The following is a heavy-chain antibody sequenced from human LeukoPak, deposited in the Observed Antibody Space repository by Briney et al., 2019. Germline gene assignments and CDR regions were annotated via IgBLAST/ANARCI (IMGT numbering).Heavy chain of an antibody. V-gene: IGHV1-18*01. CDR3: ARGPDCSSTSCRYLYYYYGMDV. D-gene: IGHD2-2*01. Sequence: ASVKVSCKASGYTFTSYGISWVRQAPGHGLEWMGWISAYNGNTNYAQKLQGRVTMTTDTSTSTAYMELRSLRSDDTAVYHCARGPDCSSTSCRYLYYYYGMDVWGQGTTVTVSS. CDR1: GYTFTSYG. CDR2: ISAYNGNT. J-gene: IGHJ6*02.